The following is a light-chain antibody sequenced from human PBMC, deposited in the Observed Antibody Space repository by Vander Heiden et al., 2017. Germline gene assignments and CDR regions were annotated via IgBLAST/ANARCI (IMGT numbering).Light chain of an antibody. CDR3: QQRNSWPRT. J-gene: IGKJ4*01. CDR2: DAS. V-gene: IGKV3-11*01. CDR1: QSISTY. Sequence: EIVLTQSPATLSVSPGERATLSCRASQSISTYLAWYQQKPGQAPRLLIYDASTRATGIPARFSGSGSGTDFTLTISSLEPEDFAVYYCQQRNSWPRTFGQGTKVEIK.